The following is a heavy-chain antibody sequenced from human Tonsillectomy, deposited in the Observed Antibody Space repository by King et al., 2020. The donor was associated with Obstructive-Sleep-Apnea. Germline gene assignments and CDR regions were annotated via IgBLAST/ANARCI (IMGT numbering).Heavy chain of an antibody. Sequence: QLQESGPGLVKPSQTLSLTCTVPGGSISSGDYYWSWIRQPPGKGLEWIGYIYYSGSTYYNPSLKSLVTISVETSKNQFSLKLSSVTAADTAVYYCARGRSSSWYGEERTEDVDYWGQGTLVTVSS. D-gene: IGHD6-13*01. CDR2: IYYSGST. V-gene: IGHV4-30-4*01. J-gene: IGHJ4*02. CDR1: GGSISSGDYY. CDR3: ARGRSSSWYGEERTEDVDY.